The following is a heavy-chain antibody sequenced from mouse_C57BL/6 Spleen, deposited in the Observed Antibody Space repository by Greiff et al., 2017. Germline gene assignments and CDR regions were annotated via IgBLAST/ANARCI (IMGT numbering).Heavy chain of an antibody. D-gene: IGHD1-1*01. CDR1: GYTFTSYW. CDR2: IYPGDGDT. Sequence: QVQLQQPGPELVMPGASVKLSCKASGYTFTSYWMPWVKQRPGQGLEWIGRIYPGDGDTNYNEKFKGKATLTEDKSSSTAYMQLSSLTSEDSAVYYCASDAIYYDGSWFAKGDRGNVATVTA. V-gene: IGHV1-69*01. CDR3: ASDAIYYDGSWFAK. J-gene: IGHJ3*01.